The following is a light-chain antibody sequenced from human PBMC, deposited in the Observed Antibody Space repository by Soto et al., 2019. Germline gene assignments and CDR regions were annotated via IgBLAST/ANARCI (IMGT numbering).Light chain of an antibody. Sequence: QSALTQPPSTSGSPGQSVTISCTGTSSDVGDYDYVSWYQQHPGKDPKLMIYEVNKRPSGVPDRFSGSKSGNTASLTVSGLQAEDAADYPCSSYAGRNNLVFGGGTKLTVL. J-gene: IGLJ2*01. CDR1: SSDVGDYDY. V-gene: IGLV2-8*01. CDR2: EVN. CDR3: SSYAGRNNLV.